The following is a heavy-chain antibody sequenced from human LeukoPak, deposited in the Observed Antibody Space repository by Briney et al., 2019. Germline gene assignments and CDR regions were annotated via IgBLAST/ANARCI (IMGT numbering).Heavy chain of an antibody. CDR3: ARASALVSSSWPEYLQH. Sequence: SETLSLTCTVSGGSISSSSYYWGWIRQPPGKGLEWIGSIYYSGSTYCNPSLKSRVTISLDASKNQFSLKLSSVTAADTAVYYCARASALVSSSWPEYLQHWGQGTLVTVSS. D-gene: IGHD6-13*01. V-gene: IGHV4-39*07. CDR1: GGSISSSSYY. J-gene: IGHJ1*01. CDR2: IYYSGST.